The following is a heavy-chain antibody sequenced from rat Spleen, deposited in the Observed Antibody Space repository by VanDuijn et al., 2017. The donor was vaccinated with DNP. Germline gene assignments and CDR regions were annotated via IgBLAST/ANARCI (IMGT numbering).Heavy chain of an antibody. Sequence: EVQLVESGGGLVQPGRSLKLSCAASGFTFSDYAMAWVRQSPKKGLEGVAAIFYDDSRTYYRDSVKGRFTISRDNAKNTLYLQMNSLRSEDTATYYCARGSGTYYWYFDFWGPGTMVTVSS. D-gene: IGHD5-1*01. CDR3: ARGSGTYYWYFDF. J-gene: IGHJ1*01. CDR2: IFYDDSRT. CDR1: GFTFSDYA. V-gene: IGHV5-7*01.